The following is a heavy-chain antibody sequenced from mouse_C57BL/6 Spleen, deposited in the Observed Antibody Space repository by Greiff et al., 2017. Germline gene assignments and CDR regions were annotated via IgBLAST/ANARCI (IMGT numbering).Heavy chain of an antibody. CDR3: ARSGVYYDYDEGPYYFDY. J-gene: IGHJ2*01. CDR1: GYTFTSYW. V-gene: IGHV1-59*01. Sequence: QVQLQQPGAELVRPGTSVKLSCKASGYTFTSYWMHWVKQRPGHGLEWIGVIDPSDSYTNYNQKFKGKATLTVDTSSSTAYMQLSSLTSEDSAVYYCARSGVYYDYDEGPYYFDYWGQGTTLTVSS. D-gene: IGHD2-4*01. CDR2: IDPSDSYT.